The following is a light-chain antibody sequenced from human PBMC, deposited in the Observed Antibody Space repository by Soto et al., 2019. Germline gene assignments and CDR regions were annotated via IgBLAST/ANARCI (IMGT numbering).Light chain of an antibody. CDR2: GAS. CDR1: QSVSSSY. Sequence: EIVLTPSPGTLSLSPVERATLSCRASQSVSSSYLAWYQQTPGQAPRLLIYGASSRATGIPDRFSGSGSGTDFTLTISRLEPEDFAEYYCQQYGSSGTFGQGTKVDIK. V-gene: IGKV3-20*01. CDR3: QQYGSSGT. J-gene: IGKJ1*01.